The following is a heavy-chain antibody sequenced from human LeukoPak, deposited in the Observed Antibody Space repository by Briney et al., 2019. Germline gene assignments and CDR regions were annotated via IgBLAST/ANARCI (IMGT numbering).Heavy chain of an antibody. V-gene: IGHV1-18*01. CDR1: GYTFTSYG. D-gene: IGHD6-13*01. Sequence: GASVKVSCKASGYTFTSYGISWVRQAPGQGLEWMGWISAYNGNTNYAQKLQGRVTMTTDTSTSTAYMELRSLRSDDTAVYYCARDNGSKGYYYYYMDVWGKGTTVTVSS. CDR3: ARDNGSKGYYYYYMDV. J-gene: IGHJ6*03. CDR2: ISAYNGNT.